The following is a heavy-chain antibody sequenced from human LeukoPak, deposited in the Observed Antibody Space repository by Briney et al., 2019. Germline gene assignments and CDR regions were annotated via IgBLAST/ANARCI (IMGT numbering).Heavy chain of an antibody. Sequence: GGSLRLSCAASGFTFSSYAMSWVRQAPGKGLEWVSVISCSGGSTYYADSVKGRFTISRNNSKNTLYLQMNSLRAEGTAVYYCAITYDSSGYPQPDFDYWGQGTLVTVSS. D-gene: IGHD3-22*01. CDR3: AITYDSSGYPQPDFDY. J-gene: IGHJ4*02. CDR2: ISCSGGST. CDR1: GFTFSSYA. V-gene: IGHV3-23*01.